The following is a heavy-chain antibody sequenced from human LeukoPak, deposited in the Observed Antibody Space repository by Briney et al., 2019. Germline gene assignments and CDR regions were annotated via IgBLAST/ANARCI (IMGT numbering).Heavy chain of an antibody. V-gene: IGHV3-30*04. CDR3: ASFNRNWNGDY. D-gene: IGHD1-1*01. Sequence: PGRSLRLSCAASGFTFSSYAMHWVRQAPGKGLEWVAVISYDGSNKCYADSVKGRFTISRDNSKNTLYLQMNSLRAEDTAVYYCASFNRNWNGDYWGQGTLVTVSS. J-gene: IGHJ4*02. CDR2: ISYDGSNK. CDR1: GFTFSSYA.